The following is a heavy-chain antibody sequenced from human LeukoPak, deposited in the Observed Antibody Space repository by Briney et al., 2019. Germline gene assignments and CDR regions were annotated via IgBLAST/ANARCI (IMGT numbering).Heavy chain of an antibody. CDR1: GYTFTSYD. Sequence: ASVTVSCKASGYTFTSYDLNWVRQAPGQGLEWMGWMNPNSGNTGDAQKFQGRFTINTDDSTSTAYMELSSLRSEDTAVYYCASSVGYSGPTFDYWGQGTLVTVSS. CDR3: ASSVGYSGPTFDY. D-gene: IGHD5-12*01. J-gene: IGHJ4*02. CDR2: MNPNSGNT. V-gene: IGHV1-8*01.